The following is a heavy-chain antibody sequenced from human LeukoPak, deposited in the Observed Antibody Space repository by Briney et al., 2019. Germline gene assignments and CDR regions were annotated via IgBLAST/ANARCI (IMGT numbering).Heavy chain of an antibody. Sequence: PSETLSLTCTVSGVSISSYYWSWIRQPPGKGLEWIGSIYYSGSTYYNPSLKSRVTISVDTSKNQFSLKLSSVTAADTAVYYCARQVRIAAAGTGWFDPWGQGTLVTVSS. D-gene: IGHD6-13*01. CDR3: ARQVRIAAAGTGWFDP. CDR1: GVSISSYY. J-gene: IGHJ5*02. V-gene: IGHV4-59*05. CDR2: IYYSGST.